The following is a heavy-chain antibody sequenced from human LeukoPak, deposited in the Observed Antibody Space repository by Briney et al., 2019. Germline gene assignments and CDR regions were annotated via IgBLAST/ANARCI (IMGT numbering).Heavy chain of an antibody. Sequence: GGSLRLSCAASAFTFSTYGMHWVRQAPGKGLEWVAFIRYDGSNTYYAESVKGRFTISRDNSKNTLYLQMNSLRAEDTAVYYCARDLPGSDNYYYGMDVWGQGTTVTVSS. J-gene: IGHJ6*02. CDR2: IRYDGSNT. V-gene: IGHV3-30*02. CDR3: ARDLPGSDNYYYGMDV. D-gene: IGHD3-10*01. CDR1: AFTFSTYG.